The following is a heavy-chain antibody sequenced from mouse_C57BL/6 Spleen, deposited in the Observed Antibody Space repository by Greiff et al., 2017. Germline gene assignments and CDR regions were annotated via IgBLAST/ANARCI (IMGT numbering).Heavy chain of an antibody. J-gene: IGHJ4*01. CDR3: ERKGLRREEAMDD. D-gene: IGHD2-2*01. CDR2: INPYSGGT. Sequence: VQLQESGPVLVKPGASVKLSCKASGYTFTDYCMNWVKQSPGRSLEWIGVINPYSGGTSYNEKFKGTATLTVDKSSSTAYMELSSLTSEDSAVYSCERKGLRREEAMDDWGQGTSVTVSS. V-gene: IGHV1-19*01. CDR1: GYTFTDYC.